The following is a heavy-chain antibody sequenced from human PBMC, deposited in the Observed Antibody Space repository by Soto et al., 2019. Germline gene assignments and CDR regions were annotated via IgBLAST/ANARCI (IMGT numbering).Heavy chain of an antibody. CDR1: GGSISSGGYY. Sequence: QVRLQESGPGLVKPSQTLSLTCTVSGGSISSGGYYWSWIRQHPGKGLEWIGYIYYSGSTYYNPSLKSRVTISVDTSKNQFSLKLSSVTAADTAVYYCARDQIKYSYGSPYYYGMDVWGQGTTVTVSS. CDR3: ARDQIKYSYGSPYYYGMDV. V-gene: IGHV4-31*03. J-gene: IGHJ6*02. CDR2: IYYSGST. D-gene: IGHD5-18*01.